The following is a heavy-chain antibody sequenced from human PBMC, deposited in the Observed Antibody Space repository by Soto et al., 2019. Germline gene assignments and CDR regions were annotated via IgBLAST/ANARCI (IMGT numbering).Heavy chain of an antibody. D-gene: IGHD1-26*01. J-gene: IGHJ3*02. CDR3: ARDHIVGATRFLGPWNAFDI. CDR1: GDSVSSNSAA. Sequence: SQTLSLTCAISGDSVSSNSAAWNWIRQSPSRGLKRLGRTYYRSKWYNDYAVSVKSRITINPDTSKNQFSLQLNSVTPEDTAVYYCARDHIVGATRFLGPWNAFDIWGQGTMVTVSS. V-gene: IGHV6-1*01. CDR2: TYYRSKWYN.